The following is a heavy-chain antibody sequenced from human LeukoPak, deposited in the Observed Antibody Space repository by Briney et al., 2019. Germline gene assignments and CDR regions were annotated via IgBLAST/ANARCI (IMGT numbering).Heavy chain of an antibody. CDR3: ARLPKYSRPLDY. CDR1: GYTFSSYD. V-gene: IGHV1-8*02. CDR2: MNPNSGNT. D-gene: IGHD6-6*01. J-gene: IGHJ4*02. Sequence: ASVKVSCKASGYTFSSYDINWVRQATAQGLELMGWMNPNSGNTAYAQKFQGRVTMSRDTSISTAYMELSSLRSEDTAVYYCARLPKYSRPLDYWGQGTLVTASS.